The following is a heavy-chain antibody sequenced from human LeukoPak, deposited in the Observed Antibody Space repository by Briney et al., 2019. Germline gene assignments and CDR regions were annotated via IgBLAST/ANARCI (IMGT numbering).Heavy chain of an antibody. D-gene: IGHD2-2*01. J-gene: IGHJ4*02. CDR1: GFTFSSYA. CDR2: LSGSGGST. V-gene: IGHV3-23*01. CDR3: ASDPFYCSSTSCYVG. Sequence: PGGSLRLSCAASGFTFSSYAMSWVRQAPGKGLEWVSALSGSGGSTYYADSVKGRFTISRDNSKNTLYLQMNSLRAEDTAVYYCASDPFYCSSTSCYVGWGQGTLVTVSS.